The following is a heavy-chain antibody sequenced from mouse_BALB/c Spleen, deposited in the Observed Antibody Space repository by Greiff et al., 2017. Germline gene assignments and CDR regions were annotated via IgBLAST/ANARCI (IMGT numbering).Heavy chain of an antibody. CDR3: ARSGWGAMDY. D-gene: IGHD1-3*01. CDR1: GYSITSDYA. CDR2: ISYSGST. V-gene: IGHV3-2*02. Sequence: EVKLQESGPGLVKPSQSLSLTCTVTGYSITSDYAWNWIRQFPGNKLEWMGYISYSGSTSYNPSLKSRISITRDTSKNQFFLQLNSVTTEDTATYYCARSGWGAMDYWGQGTSVTVSS. J-gene: IGHJ4*01.